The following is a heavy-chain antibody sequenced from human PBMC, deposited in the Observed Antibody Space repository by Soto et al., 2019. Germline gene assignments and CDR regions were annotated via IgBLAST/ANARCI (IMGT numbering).Heavy chain of an antibody. J-gene: IGHJ3*02. D-gene: IGHD5-12*01. CDR1: GFTFNSDG. CDR2: ISYDGSNK. Sequence: QVQLVESGGGVVQPGRSLRLSCAASGFTFNSDGMHWVRQAPGKGLEWVAVISYDGSNKYYADSVKGRFTISRDNSKNTLYLQMNSLRAEDTAVYYRAKGWWRGYSGYGTAFDIWGQGTMVTVSS. CDR3: AKGWWRGYSGYGTAFDI. V-gene: IGHV3-30*18.